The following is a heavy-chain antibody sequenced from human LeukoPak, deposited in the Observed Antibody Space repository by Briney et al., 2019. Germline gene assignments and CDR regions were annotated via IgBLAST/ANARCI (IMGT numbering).Heavy chain of an antibody. D-gene: IGHD6-13*01. J-gene: IGHJ4*02. CDR2: INHSGST. V-gene: IGHV4-34*01. CDR1: GGSFSGYY. Sequence: SSETLSLTCAVYGGSFSGYYWSWIRQPPGKGLEWIGEINHSGSTNYNPSLKSRVTISVDTSKNQFSLKLSSVTAADTAVYYCASKGIAAAGTKKGFDYWGQGTLVTVSS. CDR3: ASKGIAAAGTKKGFDY.